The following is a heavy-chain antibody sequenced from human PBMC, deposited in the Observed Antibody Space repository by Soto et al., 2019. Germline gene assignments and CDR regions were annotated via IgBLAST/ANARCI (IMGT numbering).Heavy chain of an antibody. CDR3: ARDSPSGSFDAFDI. CDR2: ISAYNGNT. V-gene: IGHV1-18*01. J-gene: IGHJ3*02. D-gene: IGHD1-26*01. Sequence: ASVKVSCKASGYTFTSYGISWVRQAPGQGLEWMGWISAYNGNTNYAQKLQGSVTRTTDTSTSTAYMERRSLRSDDTAVNYCARDSPSGSFDAFDIWGQGTMVTVSS. CDR1: GYTFTSYG.